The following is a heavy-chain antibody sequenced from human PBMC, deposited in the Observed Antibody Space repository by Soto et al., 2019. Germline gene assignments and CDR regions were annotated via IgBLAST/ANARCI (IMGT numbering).Heavy chain of an antibody. D-gene: IGHD6-19*01. CDR1: GFTFSSYE. Sequence: LRLSCAASGFTFSSYEMNWVRQAPGKGLEWVSYISSSGSTIYYADSVKGRFTISRDNAKNSLHLQMNSLRAEDTAVYYCAIIAVAGTYGMDVWGQGTTVTVSS. CDR2: ISSSGSTI. J-gene: IGHJ6*02. V-gene: IGHV3-48*03. CDR3: AIIAVAGTYGMDV.